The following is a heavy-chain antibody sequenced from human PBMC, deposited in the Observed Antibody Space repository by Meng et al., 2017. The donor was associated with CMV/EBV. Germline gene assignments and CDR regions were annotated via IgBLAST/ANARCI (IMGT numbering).Heavy chain of an antibody. Sequence: GSLRPSCAASGFTFSNDWMSWVRQAPGKGLEWVGRIKSKTDGGTTDYTAPVKGRFTISRDDSKNTLYLQMNSLKTEDTAVYYCTTSDSSGYYRYYYYGMDVWGQGTTVTVSS. J-gene: IGHJ6*02. CDR1: GFTFSNDW. CDR3: TTSDSSGYYRYYYYGMDV. D-gene: IGHD3-22*01. CDR2: IKSKTDGGTT. V-gene: IGHV3-15*01.